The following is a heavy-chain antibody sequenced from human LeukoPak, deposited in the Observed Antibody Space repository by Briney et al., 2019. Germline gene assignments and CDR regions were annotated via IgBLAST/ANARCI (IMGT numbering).Heavy chain of an antibody. V-gene: IGHV3-23*01. CDR3: AKGGTSSSQYYYYGMDV. CDR1: GFIFSSYA. Sequence: GGSLRLSCAASGFIFSSYAMSWVRQAPGKGLEWVSGISSSGGSTYYADSVKGRFTISRDNSKNTLYLQMNRLRAEDTAVYYCAKGGTSSSQYYYYGMDVWGQGTTVTVSS. D-gene: IGHD6-6*01. CDR2: ISSSGGST. J-gene: IGHJ6*02.